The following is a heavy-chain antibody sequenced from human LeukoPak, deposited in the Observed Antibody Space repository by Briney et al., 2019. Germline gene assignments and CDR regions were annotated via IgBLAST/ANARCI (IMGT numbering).Heavy chain of an antibody. D-gene: IGHD4-11*01. CDR3: ARRFGERLYSNNDAFDS. V-gene: IGHV4-34*01. CDR2: INHSGST. CDR1: GGSFSGYY. Sequence: SETLSLTCAVYGGSFSGYYWSWIRQPPGKGLEWIGEINHSGSTNYNPSLKSRVTISVDTSKNQFSLKLSSVTAADTAVYYCARRFGERLYSNNDAFDSWGQGTLVTVSS. J-gene: IGHJ4*02.